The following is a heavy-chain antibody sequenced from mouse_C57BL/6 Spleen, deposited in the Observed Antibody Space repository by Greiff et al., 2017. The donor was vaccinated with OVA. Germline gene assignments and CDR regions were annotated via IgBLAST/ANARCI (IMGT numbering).Heavy chain of an antibody. CDR3: ARGRDLDY. V-gene: IGHV5-17*01. CDR2: ISRGSSTI. D-gene: IGHD3-3*01. Sequence: EVNVVESGGGLVKPGGSLKLSCAASGFTFSDYGMHWVRQAPEKGLEWVAYISRGSSTIYYADTVKGRFTFSRDNAKNTPFLQMTSLRSEDAAMYYCARGRDLDYWGKGTTVTVSS. J-gene: IGHJ4*01. CDR1: GFTFSDYG.